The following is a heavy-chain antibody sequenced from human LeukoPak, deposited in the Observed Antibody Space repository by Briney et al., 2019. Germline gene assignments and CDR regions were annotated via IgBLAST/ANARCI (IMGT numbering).Heavy chain of an antibody. D-gene: IGHD6-13*01. CDR1: GFTFSSYA. Sequence: GGSLRLSCAASGFTFSSYAMSWVRQAPGKGLEWVSAISESGDSTYYTDSVKGRFTISRDNSKNTLYLQMNSLRAEDTAVYYCAKVVGSWSNYYYYGMDVWGQGTTVTVSS. CDR2: ISESGDST. V-gene: IGHV3-23*01. J-gene: IGHJ6*02. CDR3: AKVVGSWSNYYYYGMDV.